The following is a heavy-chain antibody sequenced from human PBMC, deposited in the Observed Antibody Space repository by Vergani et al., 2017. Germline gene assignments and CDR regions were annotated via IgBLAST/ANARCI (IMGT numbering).Heavy chain of an antibody. CDR2: INHSGST. J-gene: IGHJ2*01. CDR3: ARGRITMVRGVMRYFDL. Sequence: QVQLQESGPGLVKPSETLSLTCAVYGGSFSDYYWSWIRQPPGKGLEWIGEINHSGSTNYNPSLKSRVTISVDTSKNQFSLKLSSVTAADTAVYYCARGRITMVRGVMRYFDLWGRGTLVTVSS. D-gene: IGHD3-10*01. CDR1: GGSFSDYY. V-gene: IGHV4-34*01.